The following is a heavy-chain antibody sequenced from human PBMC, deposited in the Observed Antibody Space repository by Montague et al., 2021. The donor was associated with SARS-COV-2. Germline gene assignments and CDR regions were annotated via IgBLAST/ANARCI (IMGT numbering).Heavy chain of an antibody. CDR1: NFSIASGYY. CDR2: VLHSGTR. J-gene: IGHJ4*03. Sequence: SETLSLTCTVSNFSIASGYYWAWIRVPPGRRPEWMGSVLHSGTRYHNLSLKSRVTMSADPSKNQFSLRLTSVTAADTAVYYCLKFQLYHGSGFDCFDKWGPGMMVVVSS. CDR3: LKFQLYHGSGFDCFDK. V-gene: IGHV4-38-2*02. D-gene: IGHD3-10*01.